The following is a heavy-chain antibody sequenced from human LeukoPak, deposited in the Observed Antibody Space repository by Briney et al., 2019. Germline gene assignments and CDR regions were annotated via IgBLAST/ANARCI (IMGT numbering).Heavy chain of an antibody. CDR1: GGSFSGYY. D-gene: IGHD5-18*01. CDR2: INHSGST. Sequence: SETLSLTCAVYGGSFSGYYWSWIRQPPGKGLEWIGEINHSGSTNYNPSLKSRVTISVDTSKNQFSLKLSSVTAADTAVYYCARVDTAMVTDYWGQGTLVTVSS. V-gene: IGHV4-34*01. J-gene: IGHJ4*02. CDR3: ARVDTAMVTDY.